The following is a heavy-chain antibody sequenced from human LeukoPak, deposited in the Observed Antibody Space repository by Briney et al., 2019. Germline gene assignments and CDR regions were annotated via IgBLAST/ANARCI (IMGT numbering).Heavy chain of an antibody. CDR3: ARRLGYCNGGSCYAYDY. J-gene: IGHJ4*02. V-gene: IGHV1-18*01. CDR1: GYTFTNYF. CDR2: ISAYNGNT. Sequence: ASVKVSCKASGYTFTNYFITWVRQAPGQGLEWMGWISAYNGNTNYAQKLQGRVTMTTDTSTSTAYMELRSLRSDDTAVYYCARRLGYCNGGSCYAYDYWGQGTLVTVSS. D-gene: IGHD2-15*01.